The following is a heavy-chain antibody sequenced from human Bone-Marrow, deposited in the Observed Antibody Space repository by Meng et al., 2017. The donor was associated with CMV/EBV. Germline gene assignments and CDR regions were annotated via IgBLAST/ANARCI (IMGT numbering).Heavy chain of an antibody. CDR3: ARGGSSGSGGFYY. V-gene: IGHV4-59*12. Sequence: SETLSLTCTVSGGSISSYYWSWIRQPPGKGLEWIGYIYYSGSTNYNPSLKSRVTISVDTSKNQFSLKLSSVTAADTAVYYCARGGSSGSGGFYYWGQGTLVAFSS. J-gene: IGHJ4*02. CDR1: GGSISSYY. CDR2: IYYSGST. D-gene: IGHD6-19*01.